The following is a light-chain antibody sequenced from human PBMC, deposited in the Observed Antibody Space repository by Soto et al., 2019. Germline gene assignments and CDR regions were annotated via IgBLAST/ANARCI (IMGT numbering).Light chain of an antibody. CDR2: NVS. J-gene: IGLJ3*02. Sequence: QSALTQPASVSGSPGQSITISCTGTSSDVGAYNYVSWYQQHPGQAPKLMIYNVSNRPSGVSNRFSDSKSGNTASLTISGLQAEDEADYYCSSYATTGTVVFGGGTKLTVL. CDR3: SSYATTGTVV. CDR1: SSDVGAYNY. V-gene: IGLV2-14*03.